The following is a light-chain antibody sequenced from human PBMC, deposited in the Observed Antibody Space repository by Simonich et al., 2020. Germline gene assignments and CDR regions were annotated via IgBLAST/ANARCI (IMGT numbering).Light chain of an antibody. J-gene: IGKJ2*01. Sequence: DIVMTQSPDSLAVSLGERATINCKSSQSVLYSSNNKNYLAWHKQKPGQPPKLLIYWASTRESWVPDRFSGSGSGTDFTLTISSLQAEDVAVYYCQQYYSTPYTFGQGTKLEIK. CDR1: QSVLYSSNNKNY. CDR3: QQYYSTPYT. V-gene: IGKV4-1*01. CDR2: WAS.